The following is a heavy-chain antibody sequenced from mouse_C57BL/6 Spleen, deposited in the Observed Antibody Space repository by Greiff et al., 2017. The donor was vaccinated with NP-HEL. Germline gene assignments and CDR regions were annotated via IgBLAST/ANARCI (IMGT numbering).Heavy chain of an antibody. CDR3: AKYDYGAMDY. Sequence: DVKLVESGGGLVKPGGSLKLSCAASGFTFSDYGMHWVRQAPEKGLEWVAYISSGSSTIYYADTVKGRFTISRDNAKNTLFLQMTSLRSEDTAMYYCAKYDYGAMDYWGQGTSVTVSS. CDR1: GFTFSDYG. CDR2: ISSGSSTI. J-gene: IGHJ4*01. V-gene: IGHV5-17*01.